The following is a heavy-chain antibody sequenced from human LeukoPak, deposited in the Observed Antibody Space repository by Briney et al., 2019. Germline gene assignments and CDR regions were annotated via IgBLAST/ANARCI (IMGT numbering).Heavy chain of an antibody. D-gene: IGHD1-14*01. CDR2: INWKGDHL. V-gene: IGHV3-9*03. CDR1: GFDFDVYA. Sequence: GGSLTLSCSASGFDFDVYALHWIRQSPGKGLDWVAGINWKGDHLAYAESVKGRFTISRDNAKNSLLLQMSVVTSEDMALYYCVKASGMQLSTGHFESWGQGTLVTVSS. J-gene: IGHJ4*02. CDR3: VKASGMQLSTGHFES.